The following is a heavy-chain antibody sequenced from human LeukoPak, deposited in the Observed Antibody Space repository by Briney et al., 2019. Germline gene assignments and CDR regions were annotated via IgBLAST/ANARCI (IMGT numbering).Heavy chain of an antibody. V-gene: IGHV4-4*07. CDR3: ARMKNTMVRGVIIDY. Sequence: PSETLSLTCTVSGGSISSYYWSWIRQPAGKGLEWIERIYTSGSTNYNPSLKSRVTMSVDTSKNQFSLKLSSVTAADTAVYYCARMKNTMVRGVIIDYWGQGTLVTVSS. CDR2: IYTSGST. J-gene: IGHJ4*02. D-gene: IGHD3-10*01. CDR1: GGSISSYY.